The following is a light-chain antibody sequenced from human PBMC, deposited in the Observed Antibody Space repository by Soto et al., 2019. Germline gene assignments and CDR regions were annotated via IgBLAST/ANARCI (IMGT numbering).Light chain of an antibody. Sequence: IHMTQSPSSLSASVGDRVTITCQASQDISNYLNWYQQKPGKAPKLLIYDASNLETGVPSRFSGSGSGTDFTFTISSLQPEDIATYYCQQYDNLLLTFGGGTKVDIK. CDR3: QQYDNLLLT. V-gene: IGKV1-33*01. CDR2: DAS. J-gene: IGKJ4*01. CDR1: QDISNY.